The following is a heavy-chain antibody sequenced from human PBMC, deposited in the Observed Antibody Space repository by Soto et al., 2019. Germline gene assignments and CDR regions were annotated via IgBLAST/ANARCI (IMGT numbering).Heavy chain of an antibody. CDR2: IYYSGRT. CDR3: ARQRTSVVTQAYFDV. CDR1: GDSINSRRYY. Sequence: CATQSLTCPVTGDSINSRRYYLGWIRPPPGKGLEWIGSIYYSGRTYNNPSLRSRVSMSIDTSKDQFSLKLKSVTAADTALYFCARQRTSVVTQAYFDVWGPGSLVNVSA. J-gene: IGHJ4*02. V-gene: IGHV4-39*01. D-gene: IGHD2-21*02.